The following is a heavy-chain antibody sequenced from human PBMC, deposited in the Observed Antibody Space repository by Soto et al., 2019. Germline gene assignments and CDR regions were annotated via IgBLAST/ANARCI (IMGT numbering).Heavy chain of an antibody. Sequence: QVQLQQWGAGLLKPSETLSLTCAVYGGSFSGYYWSWIRQPPGKGLEWIGEINHSGSTNYNPSLKTRVTISVDTSMTQFSLKRSSVPAADTAVYYCARGYKVYYYGAGPPYPLTFDSWGQGTLVTVSS. J-gene: IGHJ4*02. D-gene: IGHD3-10*01. CDR1: GGSFSGYY. V-gene: IGHV4-34*01. CDR2: INHSGST. CDR3: ARGYKVYYYGAGPPYPLTFDS.